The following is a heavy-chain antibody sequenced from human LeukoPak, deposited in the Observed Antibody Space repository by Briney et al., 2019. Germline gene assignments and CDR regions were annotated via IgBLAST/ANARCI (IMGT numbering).Heavy chain of an antibody. D-gene: IGHD1-7*01. V-gene: IGHV1-2*02. Sequence: ASVKVSCKASGYTFTGYYMHGVRQAPGQGLEWMGWINPNSGGTNYAQKFQGRVTMTRDTSISTAYMELSRLRSDDTAVYYCARDAGTTSLIPYYFDYWGQGTLVTVSS. CDR2: INPNSGGT. J-gene: IGHJ4*02. CDR1: GYTFTGYY. CDR3: ARDAGTTSLIPYYFDY.